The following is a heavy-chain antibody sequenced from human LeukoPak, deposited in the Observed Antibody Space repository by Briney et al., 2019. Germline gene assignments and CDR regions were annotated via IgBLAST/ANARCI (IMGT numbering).Heavy chain of an antibody. CDR1: GGSFSGYY. J-gene: IGHJ4*02. CDR3: ARLYNWNGPEVDY. Sequence: SETLSLTCAVYGGSFSGYYWSWIRQPPGKGLEWIGSIYYSGSTYYNPSLKSRVTISVDTSKNQFSLKLSSVTAADTAVYYCARLYNWNGPEVDYWGQGTLVTVSS. V-gene: IGHV4-34*01. D-gene: IGHD1-20*01. CDR2: IYYSGST.